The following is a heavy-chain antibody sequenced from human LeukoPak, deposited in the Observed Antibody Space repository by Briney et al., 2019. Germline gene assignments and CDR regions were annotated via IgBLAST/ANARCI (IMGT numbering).Heavy chain of an antibody. Sequence: ASVKISCKVSGYTSTDYYVHWVQQAPGTGLEWMGLIDPEDGETIYAEEFQGRVSITADTSTDTAYMELSSLRFDDTAVHYCATGHITGGTGFDYWGQGTLVTVSS. D-gene: IGHD1-20*01. V-gene: IGHV1-69-2*01. CDR2: IDPEDGET. CDR1: GYTSTDYY. CDR3: ATGHITGGTGFDY. J-gene: IGHJ4*02.